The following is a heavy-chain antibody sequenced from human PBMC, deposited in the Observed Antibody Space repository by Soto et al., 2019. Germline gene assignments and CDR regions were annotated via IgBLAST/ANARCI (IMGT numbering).Heavy chain of an antibody. CDR1: GFTFSSYG. Sequence: GGSLRLSCAASGFTFSSYGMSWVRQAPGKGLEWVSAISSSGGYTYYADSVEGRFTISRDNYKKTLYLQMNSLRAEDTAVYYCAKRTVREYRAVDVWGQGTTVTVSS. CDR2: ISSSGGYT. D-gene: IGHD3-10*01. CDR3: AKRTVREYRAVDV. J-gene: IGHJ6*02. V-gene: IGHV3-23*01.